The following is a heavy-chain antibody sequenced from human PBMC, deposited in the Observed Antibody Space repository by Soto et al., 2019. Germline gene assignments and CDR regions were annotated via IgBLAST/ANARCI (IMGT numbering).Heavy chain of an antibody. V-gene: IGHV3-66*01. CDR1: GFTVSSNY. J-gene: IGHJ4*02. CDR3: ARDLISGAYTFDY. Sequence: GGSLRLSCAASGFTVSSNYMSWVRQAPGKGLEWVSVIYSGGSTYYADSVKGRFTISRDNAKNSLYLQMNSLRGEDTAVYYCARDLISGAYTFDYWGQGTLVTVSS. D-gene: IGHD7-27*01. CDR2: IYSGGST.